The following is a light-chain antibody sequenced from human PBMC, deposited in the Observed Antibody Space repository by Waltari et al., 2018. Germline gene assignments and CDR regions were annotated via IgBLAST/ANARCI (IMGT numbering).Light chain of an antibody. CDR3: SSYAGSNNVI. CDR1: SSDVGSYNY. Sequence: QSALTQPPSASGSRGQSVTISCTGTSSDVGSYNYVSWYQKHPGKAPKRMIYEVTKRPSGVPDRFYGAKSGDTASLTVAGLQAEDEADYYCSSYAGSNNVIFGGGTRLTVL. V-gene: IGLV2-8*01. CDR2: EVT. J-gene: IGLJ2*01.